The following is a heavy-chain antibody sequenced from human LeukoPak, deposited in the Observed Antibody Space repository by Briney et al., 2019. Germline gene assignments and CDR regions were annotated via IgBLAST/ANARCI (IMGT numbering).Heavy chain of an antibody. CDR3: ARAPRGSSGWYGDAFDI. CDR1: GFTFSSYS. V-gene: IGHV3-48*02. Sequence: GGSLRLSCAASGFTFSSYSMTWVRQAPGKGLEWVSYISSSSSTTYYADSVKGRFTISRDNAHNSLYLQMDSLRDEDTAVYYCARAPRGSSGWYGDAFDIWGQGTMVTVSS. CDR2: ISSSSSTT. D-gene: IGHD6-19*01. J-gene: IGHJ3*02.